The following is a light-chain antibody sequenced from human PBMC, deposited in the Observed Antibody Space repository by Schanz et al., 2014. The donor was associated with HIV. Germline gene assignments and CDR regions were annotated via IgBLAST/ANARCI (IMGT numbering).Light chain of an antibody. Sequence: QSVLTQPPSVSGAPGQRVTISGNGSSSNIGADYDEKSYQQIPGTAPKLLIYGDTNRPSGVPDRFSGSTSDTSASLAISGLQSEDEADYYCAAWDSPLPLWVFRGGTNLTVL. CDR1: SSNIGADYD. V-gene: IGLV1-40*01. J-gene: IGLJ3*02. CDR3: AAWDSPLPLWV. CDR2: GDT.